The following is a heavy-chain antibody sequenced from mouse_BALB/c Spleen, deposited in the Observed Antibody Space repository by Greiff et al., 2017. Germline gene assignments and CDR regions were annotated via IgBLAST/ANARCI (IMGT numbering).Heavy chain of an antibody. J-gene: IGHJ4*01. V-gene: IGHV5-15*02. CDR3: ARDGYPSYAMDY. CDR2: ISNLAYSI. CDR1: GFTFSDYG. D-gene: IGHD2-14*01. Sequence: EVQVVESGGGLVQPGGSRKLSCAASGFTFSDYGMAWVRQAPGKGPEWVAFISNLAYSIYYADTVTGRFTISRENAKNTLYLEMSSLRSEDTAMYYCARDGYPSYAMDYWGQGTSVTVSS.